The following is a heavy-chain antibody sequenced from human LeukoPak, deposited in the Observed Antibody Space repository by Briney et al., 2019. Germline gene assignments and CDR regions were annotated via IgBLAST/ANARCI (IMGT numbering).Heavy chain of an antibody. Sequence: ASVKVSCKASGYTFTSYGISWVRQAPGQGLEWMGWISAYNGNTNYAQKLQGRVTMTTDTSTSTAYMELRSLRSDDTAVYYCARVSHCSTTSCTDYYYYYYMDVWGKGTTVTVSS. J-gene: IGHJ6*03. CDR1: GYTFTSYG. CDR2: ISAYNGNT. V-gene: IGHV1-18*01. CDR3: ARVSHCSTTSCTDYYYYYYMDV. D-gene: IGHD2-2*01.